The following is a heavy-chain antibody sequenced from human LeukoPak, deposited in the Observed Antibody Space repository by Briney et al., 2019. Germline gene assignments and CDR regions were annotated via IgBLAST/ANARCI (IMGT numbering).Heavy chain of an antibody. Sequence: GGSLRLSCAASGFTFSSYSMSWVRQAPGKGLEWVSNISDSGDTTYNADSAKGRFTISRDNSRNRLYLQMNSLRTEDTALYYCAKDEHDYGSLGAFDIWGQGTMVTVSS. CDR2: ISDSGDTT. V-gene: IGHV3-23*01. J-gene: IGHJ3*02. D-gene: IGHD4-17*01. CDR1: GFTFSSYS. CDR3: AKDEHDYGSLGAFDI.